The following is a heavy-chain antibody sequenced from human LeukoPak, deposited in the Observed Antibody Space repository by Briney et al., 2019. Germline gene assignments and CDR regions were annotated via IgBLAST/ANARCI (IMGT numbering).Heavy chain of an antibody. CDR2: IYYSGST. Sequence: NPSETLSLTCTVSGGSISSSSYYWSWIRQPPGKGLEWIGYIYYSGSTNYNPSLKSRVTISVDTSKNQFSLKLSSVTAADTAVYYCARPFGVFGAFDIWGQGTMVTVSS. J-gene: IGHJ3*02. CDR1: GGSISSSSYY. CDR3: ARPFGVFGAFDI. D-gene: IGHD3-3*01. V-gene: IGHV4-61*01.